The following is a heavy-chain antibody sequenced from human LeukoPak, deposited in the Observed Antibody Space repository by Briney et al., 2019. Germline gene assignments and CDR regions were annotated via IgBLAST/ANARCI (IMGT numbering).Heavy chain of an antibody. Sequence: GGSLRLSCAASGFTFSSYGMHWVRQAPGKGLEWVAVISYDGSNKYYADSVKGRFTISRDSSKNTLYLQMDSLRAEDTAVYFCARDGFRYFDLWGRGTLVTVSS. CDR1: GFTFSSYG. CDR3: ARDGFRYFDL. V-gene: IGHV3-30*03. J-gene: IGHJ2*01. CDR2: ISYDGSNK.